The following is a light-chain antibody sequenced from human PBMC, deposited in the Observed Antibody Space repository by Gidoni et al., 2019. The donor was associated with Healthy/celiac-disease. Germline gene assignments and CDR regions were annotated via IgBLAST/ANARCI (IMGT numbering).Light chain of an antibody. V-gene: IGKV1-5*03. CDR2: QAS. CDR3: QHYRT. J-gene: IGKJ1*01. Sequence: DIQMTQSPSTMSASVGDRVTITCRASQSISSWLAWYQQKPGKAPKLLIYQASSLERGGPSRFSGSGSGTEFTLTISSLPPDDFATYYCQHYRTFGQGTKVEIK. CDR1: QSISSW.